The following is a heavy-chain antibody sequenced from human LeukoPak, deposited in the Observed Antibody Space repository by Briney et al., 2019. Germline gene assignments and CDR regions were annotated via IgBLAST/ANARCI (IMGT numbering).Heavy chain of an antibody. CDR1: GYSFTSYW. CDR3: ARLGYSSSWYGVAEFDY. V-gene: IGHV5-10-1*01. CDR2: IDPSDSYT. J-gene: IGHJ4*02. D-gene: IGHD6-13*01. Sequence: GESLRISCKGSGYSFTSYWIGWVRQMPGKGLEWMGRIDPSDSYTNYSPSFQGHVTISADKSISTAYLQWSSLKASDTAMYYCARLGYSSSWYGVAEFDYWGQGTLVTVSS.